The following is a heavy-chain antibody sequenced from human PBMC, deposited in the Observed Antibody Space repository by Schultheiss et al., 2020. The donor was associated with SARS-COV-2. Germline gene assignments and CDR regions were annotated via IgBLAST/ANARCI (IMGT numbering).Heavy chain of an antibody. CDR2: ITPTFGTA. D-gene: IGHD6-19*01. CDR1: GGTFSSFA. J-gene: IGHJ5*02. Sequence: SVKVSCKASGGTFSSFAISWVRQAPGQGLEWMGGITPTFGTANYTQKFQGRVTITADESTSTAYMELNSLTSEDTAVYYCARDQSAVAVGENWFDPWGQGTLVTVSS. V-gene: IGHV1-69*13. CDR3: ARDQSAVAVGENWFDP.